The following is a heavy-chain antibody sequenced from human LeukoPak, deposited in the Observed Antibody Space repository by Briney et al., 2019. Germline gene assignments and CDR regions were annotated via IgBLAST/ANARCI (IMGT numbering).Heavy chain of an antibody. D-gene: IGHD5-18*01. J-gene: IGHJ5*02. V-gene: IGHV4-34*01. CDR2: INHSGST. CDR3: ARGVGGDSYGYH. CDR1: GGSFSGYY. Sequence: PSETLSLTCAVYGGSFSGYYWSWIRQLPGKGLEWIGEINHSGSTNYNPSLKSRVTISVDTSKNQFSLKLSSVTAADTAVYYCARGVGGDSYGYHWGQGTLVTVSS.